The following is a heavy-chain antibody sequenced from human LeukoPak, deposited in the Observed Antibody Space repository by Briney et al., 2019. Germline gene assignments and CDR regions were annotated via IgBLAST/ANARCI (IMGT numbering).Heavy chain of an antibody. J-gene: IGHJ4*02. V-gene: IGHV3-71*01. CDR1: GFIFSDYY. CDR3: ASGLGLDY. CDR2: IRNKPNGGTT. Sequence: GGSLRLSCAASGFIFSDYYMSWVRQAPGKGLEWVSFIRNKPNGGTTEWTSSVKGRFTISRDDSKSITYLQMNSLRAEDTAVYYCASGLGLDYWGQGTLVTVSS. D-gene: IGHD3-10*01.